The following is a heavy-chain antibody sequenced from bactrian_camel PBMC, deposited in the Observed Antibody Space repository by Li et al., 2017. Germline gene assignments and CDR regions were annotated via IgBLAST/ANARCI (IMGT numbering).Heavy chain of an antibody. CDR2: FRPGAVTI. CDR3: AEGRGSRGEHCYSLNY. CDR1: GRTYGRNC. V-gene: IGHV3S1*01. J-gene: IGHJ4*01. Sequence: QLVESGGGSVQAGGSLRLSCAASGRTYGRNCMAWFRQAPGKEREGVALFRPGAVTIDFTDSVKGRFTISQDSARNTVYLQMNNLQPEDTATYYCAEGRGSRGEHCYSLNYWGQGTQVTVS. D-gene: IGHD6*01.